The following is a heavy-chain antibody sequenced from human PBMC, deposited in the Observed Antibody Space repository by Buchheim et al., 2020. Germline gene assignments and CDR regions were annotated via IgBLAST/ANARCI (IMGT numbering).Heavy chain of an antibody. CDR1: GFTFSSYA. Sequence: EVQLLESGGGLVQPGGSLRLSCAASGFTFSSYAMSWVRQAPGKGLEWVSAISGSGGSTYYADSVKGRFTISRDNSKNPLYLQMNSLRAEDTAVYYCAKDSRYYYDSSGYSQANWFDPWGQGTL. CDR3: AKDSRYYYDSSGYSQANWFDP. D-gene: IGHD3-22*01. V-gene: IGHV3-23*01. J-gene: IGHJ5*02. CDR2: ISGSGGST.